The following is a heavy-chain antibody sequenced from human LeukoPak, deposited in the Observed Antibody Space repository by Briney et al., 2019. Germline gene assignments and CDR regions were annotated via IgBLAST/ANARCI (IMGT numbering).Heavy chain of an antibody. CDR3: ARDSGTQGPYYYGLDV. D-gene: IGHD1-7*01. V-gene: IGHV3-74*01. CDR1: GSTLSNSW. CDR2: ISSGGGTT. Sequence: GGSLSLSCAVAGSTLSNSWMRWVRQVRGKVLGWVSRISSGGGTTNYADSVEGRSTISRANAKSTLYLQMNSLRPEDTALYYCARDSGTQGPYYYGLDVWGQGTTVTVSS. J-gene: IGHJ6*02.